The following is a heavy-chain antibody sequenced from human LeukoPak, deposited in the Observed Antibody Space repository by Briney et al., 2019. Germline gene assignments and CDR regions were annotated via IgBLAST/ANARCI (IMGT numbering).Heavy chain of an antibody. D-gene: IGHD3-22*01. CDR1: GGSISSGGYY. V-gene: IGHV4-31*03. CDR2: IYYSGST. Sequence: SSETLSLTCTVSGGSISSGGYYWSWIRQHPGKGLEWIGYIYYSGSTYYNPSLKSRVTISVDTSKNQFSLKLSSVTAADTAVYYCARVSDSSGYSSNYNWFDPWGQGTLVTVSS. J-gene: IGHJ5*02. CDR3: ARVSDSSGYSSNYNWFDP.